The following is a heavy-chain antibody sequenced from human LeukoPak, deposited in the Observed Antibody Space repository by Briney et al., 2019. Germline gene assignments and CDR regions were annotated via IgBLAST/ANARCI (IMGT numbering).Heavy chain of an antibody. CDR3: AKVRYCSAASCYTYFDA. V-gene: IGHV3-74*01. CDR1: GFTFSSSW. CDR2: INTDGGTT. Sequence: EGSLRLSCAASGFTFSSSWMHWVRQAPGKGLVWVSRINTDGGTTTYADSVKGRFTISRDNAKNTLYLQMNSLQAEDTAIYYCAKVRYCSAASCYTYFDAWGQGILVTVSS. J-gene: IGHJ4*02. D-gene: IGHD2-2*02.